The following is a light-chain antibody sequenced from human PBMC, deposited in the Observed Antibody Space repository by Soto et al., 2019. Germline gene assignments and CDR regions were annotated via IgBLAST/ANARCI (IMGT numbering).Light chain of an antibody. CDR2: DVS. J-gene: IGLJ1*01. Sequence: QSVLTQPASVSGSPGQSITISCTGTSSDVGGYDYVSWYQQHPGKAPKLMIYDVSNRPSGVSNRFSGSKSGNTSSLTISGXXXXXEADYYCSSYTRTSTPYVFGSGTKLTVL. CDR3: SSYTRTSTPYV. CDR1: SSDVGGYDY. V-gene: IGLV2-14*03.